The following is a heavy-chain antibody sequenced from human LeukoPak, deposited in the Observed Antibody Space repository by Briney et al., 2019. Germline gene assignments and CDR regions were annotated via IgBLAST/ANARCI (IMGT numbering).Heavy chain of an antibody. V-gene: IGHV3-23*01. CDR3: AKYAAAGAYDRHSEIDS. CDR2: ISGSAVIS. D-gene: IGHD3-22*01. Sequence: PGGSLRLSCAASGLSFSTFGMTWVRQAPGKGLEWVSAISGSAVISFYADSLKGQGRFTISRDNSKNTLFLEMNSLRPEDTAVYYCAKYAAAGAYDRHSEIDSWGQGTLVTVSS. J-gene: IGHJ4*02. CDR1: GLSFSTFG.